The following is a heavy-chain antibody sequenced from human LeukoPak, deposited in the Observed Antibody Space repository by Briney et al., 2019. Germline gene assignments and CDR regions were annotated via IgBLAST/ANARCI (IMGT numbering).Heavy chain of an antibody. CDR2: IYYSGST. CDR1: GGSIGSHY. Sequence: PSETLSLTCTVSGGSIGSHYWNWIRQPPGKGLEWIGYIYYSGSTNYNPSLKSRVTISVDTSKNQFSLKLNSVTAADTAVYYCARAIVGADDAFDIWGQGTMVTVSS. D-gene: IGHD1-26*01. CDR3: ARAIVGADDAFDI. V-gene: IGHV4-59*11. J-gene: IGHJ3*02.